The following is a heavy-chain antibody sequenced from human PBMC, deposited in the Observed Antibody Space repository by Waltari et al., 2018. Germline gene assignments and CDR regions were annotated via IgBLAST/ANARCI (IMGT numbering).Heavy chain of an antibody. Sequence: EVQLVESGGGLVQPGRSLRLSCAASGFTFDDYAMHWVRQAPGKGLEGVSGISWNSGSIGYADSVKGRFTISRDNAKNSLYLQMNSLRAEDTALYYCAKDSSIAARQFDYWGQGTLVTVSS. CDR1: GFTFDDYA. CDR2: ISWNSGSI. J-gene: IGHJ4*02. D-gene: IGHD6-6*01. V-gene: IGHV3-9*01. CDR3: AKDSSIAARQFDY.